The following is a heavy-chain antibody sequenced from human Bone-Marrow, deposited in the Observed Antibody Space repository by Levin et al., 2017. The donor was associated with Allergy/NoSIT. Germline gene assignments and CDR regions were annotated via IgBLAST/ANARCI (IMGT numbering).Heavy chain of an antibody. J-gene: IGHJ6*02. CDR3: AREVPHGESNYDGMDV. Sequence: SETLSLTCTVSGGSISSGDYYWSWIRQHPGKGLEWIGYIHYSGNTYYNPSLKSRETISVDTSNNQLSLKLSSLTAADTAVYYCAREVPHGESNYDGMDVWGQGTTVTVSS. CDR2: IHYSGNT. CDR1: GGSISSGDYY. V-gene: IGHV4-31*03. D-gene: IGHD7-27*01.